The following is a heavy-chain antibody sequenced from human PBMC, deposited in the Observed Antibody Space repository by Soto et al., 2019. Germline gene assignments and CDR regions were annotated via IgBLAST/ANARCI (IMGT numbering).Heavy chain of an antibody. J-gene: IGHJ3*02. V-gene: IGHV4-59*01. D-gene: IGHD6-13*01. CDR3: AGGRQQLVNHDAFDI. Sequence: QVQLQESGPGLVKPSETLSLTCTVSGGSISSYYWSWIRQPPGKGLEWIGDIYYSGSTNYNPSLKSRVTITVETSQNQFSLKLSSVTAADTAVYYCAGGRQQLVNHDAFDIWGQGTMVTVSS. CDR1: GGSISSYY. CDR2: IYYSGST.